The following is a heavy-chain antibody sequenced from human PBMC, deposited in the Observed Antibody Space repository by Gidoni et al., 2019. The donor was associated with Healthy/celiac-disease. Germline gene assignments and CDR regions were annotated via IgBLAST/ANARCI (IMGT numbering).Heavy chain of an antibody. J-gene: IGHJ2*01. Sequence: TNYNPSLKSRVTISVDTSKNQFSLKLSSVTAADTAVYYCARGRVLTASELWGRGTLVTVSS. CDR2: T. CDR3: ARGRVLTASEL. D-gene: IGHD3-9*01. V-gene: IGHV4-61*02.